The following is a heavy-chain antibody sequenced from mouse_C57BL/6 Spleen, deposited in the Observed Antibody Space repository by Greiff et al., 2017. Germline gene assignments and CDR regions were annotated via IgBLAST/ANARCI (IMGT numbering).Heavy chain of an antibody. Sequence: VQLQQSGAELMKPGASVKLSCKATGYTFTGYWIEWVKQRPGHGLEWIGEILPGSGSTNYNEKFKGKATFTADTSSNTAYMQLSSLTTEDSAIYDCERRGGHYYDVHEGLFDYWGQGTTLTVSS. V-gene: IGHV1-9*01. J-gene: IGHJ2*01. CDR3: ERRGGHYYDVHEGLFDY. CDR1: GYTFTGYW. CDR2: ILPGSGST. D-gene: IGHD1-1*01.